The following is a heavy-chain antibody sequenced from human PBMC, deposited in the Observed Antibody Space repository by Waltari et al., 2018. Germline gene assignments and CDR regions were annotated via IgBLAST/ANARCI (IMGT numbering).Heavy chain of an antibody. V-gene: IGHV3-30-3*01. CDR1: GFTFSSYA. CDR3: ARDPYPYSGNFFDY. CDR2: IAYDGSNK. Sequence: QVQLVESGGGVVQPGRSLRLSCAASGFTFSSYAMHWVRQAPGKGLEWGAVIAYDGSNKYYADSVKGRFTISRDNSKNTLYLQMNSLRAEDTAVYYCARDPYPYSGNFFDYWGQGTLVTVSS. D-gene: IGHD1-26*01. J-gene: IGHJ4*02.